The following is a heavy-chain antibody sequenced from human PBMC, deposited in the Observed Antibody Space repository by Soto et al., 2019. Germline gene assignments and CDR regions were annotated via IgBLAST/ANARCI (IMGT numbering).Heavy chain of an antibody. CDR1: GGSISSGGYS. Sequence: PSETLSLTCAVSGGSISSGGYSWSWIRQPPGKGLEWIGYIYHSVSTYYNPSLKSRVTISVDRSKNQFSLKLSSVTAADTAVYFCTSFEPGTSRNWFDPWGQGTLVTVHS. CDR3: TSFEPGTSRNWFDP. J-gene: IGHJ5*02. V-gene: IGHV4-30-2*01. D-gene: IGHD1-7*01. CDR2: IYHSVST.